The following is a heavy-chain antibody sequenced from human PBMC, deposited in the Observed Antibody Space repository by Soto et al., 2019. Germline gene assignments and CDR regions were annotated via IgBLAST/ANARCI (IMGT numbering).Heavy chain of an antibody. D-gene: IGHD3-10*02. Sequence: SDTLALTCAVSGGSISSGGYAGSWIQQPPGKGLEWIGYISHSGNTYYNPSLKSRFTISVDRSQNQFSLKLISVTAADTALYCCARNRGAMIGIDLWGQGALVTVSS. V-gene: IGHV4-30-2*01. CDR2: ISHSGNT. CDR3: ARNRGAMIGIDL. J-gene: IGHJ5*02. CDR1: GGSISSGGYA.